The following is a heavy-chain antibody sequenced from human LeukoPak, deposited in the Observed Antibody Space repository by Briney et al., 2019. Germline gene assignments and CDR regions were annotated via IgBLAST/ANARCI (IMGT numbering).Heavy chain of an antibody. D-gene: IGHD3-10*01. V-gene: IGHV4-59*01. J-gene: IGHJ3*02. CDR1: GGSISSYY. CDR2: IYYSGST. Sequence: SETLSLTCTVSGGSISSYYWSWIRQPPGKGLEWIGYIYYSGSTNYNPSLKSRVTISVDTSKNQFSLKLSSVTAADTAVYYCAREYGGFGELVASDIWGQGTMVTVSS. CDR3: AREYGGFGELVASDI.